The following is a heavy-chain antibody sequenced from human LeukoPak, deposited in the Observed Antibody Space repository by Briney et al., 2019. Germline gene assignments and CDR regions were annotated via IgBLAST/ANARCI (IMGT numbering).Heavy chain of an antibody. CDR3: ARQNSSPFDY. CDR1: GFTFSSYW. Sequence: GGSLRLSCAASGFTFSSYWMHWVRQAPGKGLVWVSRISSDGSSTSYADSVKGRFTISRDNAKNTLYLQMNSLRAEDTAVYYCARQNSSPFDYWGQGTLVTVSS. D-gene: IGHD6-19*01. CDR2: ISSDGSST. V-gene: IGHV3-74*01. J-gene: IGHJ4*02.